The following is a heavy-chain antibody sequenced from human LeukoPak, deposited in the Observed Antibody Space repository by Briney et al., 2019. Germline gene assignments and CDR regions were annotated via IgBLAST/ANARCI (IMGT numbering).Heavy chain of an antibody. Sequence: ETLSLTCTVSGGSISSYYWSWIRQPAGKGLEWIGRIYTSGSTNYNPSLKSRVTMSVDTSKNQFSLKLSSVTAADTDVYYCARVPTYYDFWSGYQPSDYWGQGTLVTVSS. V-gene: IGHV4-4*07. CDR3: ARVPTYYDFWSGYQPSDY. CDR1: GGSISSYY. J-gene: IGHJ4*02. D-gene: IGHD3-3*01. CDR2: IYTSGST.